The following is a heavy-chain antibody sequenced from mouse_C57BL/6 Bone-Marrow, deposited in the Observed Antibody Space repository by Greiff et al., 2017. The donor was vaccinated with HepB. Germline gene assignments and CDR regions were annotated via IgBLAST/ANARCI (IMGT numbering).Heavy chain of an antibody. D-gene: IGHD2-3*01. V-gene: IGHV1-64*01. J-gene: IGHJ2*01. CDR3: ARSGDGYPFDY. CDR2: IHPNSGST. CDR1: GYTFTSYW. Sequence: QVQLQQPGAELVKPGASVKLSCKASGYTFTSYWMHWVKQRPGQGLEWIGMIHPNSGSTKYNEKFKSKATLTVDKSTSTASVQLSSLTSEDSAVYYCARSGDGYPFDYWGQGTTLTVSS.